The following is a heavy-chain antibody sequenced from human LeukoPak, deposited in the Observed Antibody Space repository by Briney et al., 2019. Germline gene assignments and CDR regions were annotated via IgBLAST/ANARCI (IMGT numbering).Heavy chain of an antibody. CDR1: GFTFSSYA. J-gene: IGHJ4*02. Sequence: PGGSLRLSCAASGFTFSSYAMSWVRQAPRKGLEWVSAISGSGGSTYYADSVKGRFTISRDNSKNTLYLQMKSLRAEDTAVYYCAKDPGVVPAASYFDYWGQGTLVTVSS. CDR2: ISGSGGST. D-gene: IGHD2-2*01. CDR3: AKDPGVVPAASYFDY. V-gene: IGHV3-23*01.